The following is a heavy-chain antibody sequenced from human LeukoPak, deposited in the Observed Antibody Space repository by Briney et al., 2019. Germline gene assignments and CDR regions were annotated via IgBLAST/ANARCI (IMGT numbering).Heavy chain of an antibody. V-gene: IGHV3-30*18. CDR3: ANARSSYGYEGFDY. CDR1: GFTFSSYG. Sequence: GRSLRLSCAASGFTFSSYGMHWVRQAPGKGLEWVAVISYDGSNKYYADSVKGRFTISRDNSKNTLYLQMNSLRAEDTAVYYCANARSSYGYEGFDYWGQGTLVTVSS. D-gene: IGHD5-18*01. J-gene: IGHJ4*02. CDR2: ISYDGSNK.